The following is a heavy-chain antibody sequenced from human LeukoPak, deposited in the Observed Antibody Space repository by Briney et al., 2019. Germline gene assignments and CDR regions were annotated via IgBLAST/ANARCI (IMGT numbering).Heavy chain of an antibody. V-gene: IGHV3-30*02. CDR3: AKDRGYCSSTSCPPGDAFDI. J-gene: IGHJ3*02. CDR1: GFTFSSYG. D-gene: IGHD2-2*01. Sequence: GGSLRLSCAASGFTFSSYGMHWVRQAPGKGLEWVAFIRYDGSNKYYADSVKGRFTISRDNSKNTLYLQMNSLRAEDTAVYYCAKDRGYCSSTSCPPGDAFDIWGQGTMVTVSS. CDR2: IRYDGSNK.